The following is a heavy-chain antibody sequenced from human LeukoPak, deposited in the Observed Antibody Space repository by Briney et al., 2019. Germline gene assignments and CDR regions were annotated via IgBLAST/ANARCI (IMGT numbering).Heavy chain of an antibody. Sequence: GESLKISCKGFGYSFTNYWIGWVRQMPGKGLEWMGIIYPVDSDTRYSPSFRGQVTISADKPISTAYLQWSSLKASDTAIYYCARPRGDGATTGLDYWGQGTLVTVSS. CDR2: IYPVDSDT. CDR3: ARPRGDGATTGLDY. CDR1: GYSFTNYW. D-gene: IGHD1-26*01. V-gene: IGHV5-51*01. J-gene: IGHJ4*02.